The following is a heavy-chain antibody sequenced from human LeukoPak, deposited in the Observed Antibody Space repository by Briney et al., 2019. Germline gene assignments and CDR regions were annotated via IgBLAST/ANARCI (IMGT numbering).Heavy chain of an antibody. Sequence: ASVEVSCKASGYTFTSYDINWVRQATGQGLEWMGWMNPNSGNTGYAQKFQGRVTITRNTSISTAYMELSSLRSEDTAVYYCARSDYYGSGSYYNFDYWGQGTLVTVSS. CDR2: MNPNSGNT. J-gene: IGHJ4*02. D-gene: IGHD3-10*01. CDR3: ARSDYYGSGSYYNFDY. V-gene: IGHV1-8*03. CDR1: GYTFTSYD.